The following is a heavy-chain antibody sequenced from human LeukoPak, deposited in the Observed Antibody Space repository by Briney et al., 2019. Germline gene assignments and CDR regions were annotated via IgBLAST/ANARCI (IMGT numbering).Heavy chain of an antibody. CDR3: ARPAIAGDFDY. D-gene: IGHD6-13*01. CDR2: IKQDGSDK. Sequence: PGGSLRLSCAASGFLFSSYAMSWARQAPGKGLECVANIKQDGSDKYYLDSVEGRFTISRDNAKNSLYLQMDSLRAEDTAVYYCARPAIAGDFDYWGQGTLVTVSS. V-gene: IGHV3-7*01. J-gene: IGHJ4*02. CDR1: GFLFSSYA.